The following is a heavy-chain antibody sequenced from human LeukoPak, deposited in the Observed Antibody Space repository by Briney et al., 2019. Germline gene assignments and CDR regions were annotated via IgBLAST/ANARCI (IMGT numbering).Heavy chain of an antibody. J-gene: IGHJ4*02. CDR3: ISGGGTADY. CDR1: GFTFSNAW. D-gene: IGHD1-1*01. V-gene: IGHV3-15*01. Sequence: GGSLRLSCAASGFTFSNAWMNWMGWFRRAPGKGLEWVGLTKIKTDDGNPAYAALVKGSFTISRDDSKNTVYLEMNSLETEDTAVYYCISGGGTADYWGQGTLVSVSS. CDR2: TKIKTDDGNP.